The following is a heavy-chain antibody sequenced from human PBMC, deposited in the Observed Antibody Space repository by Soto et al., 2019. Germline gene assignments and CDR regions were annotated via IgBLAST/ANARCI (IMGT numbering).Heavy chain of an antibody. CDR3: ARGECSGGSCYSGKGYMDV. CDR1: GGSFSGYY. J-gene: IGHJ6*03. CDR2: INHSGST. Sequence: PSETLSLTCAVYGGSFSGYYWGWIRQPPGKGLEWIGEINHSGSTNYNPSLKSRVTISVDTSKNQFSLKLSSVTAADTAVYYCARGECSGGSCYSGKGYMDVWGKGTTVTVSS. V-gene: IGHV4-34*01. D-gene: IGHD2-15*01.